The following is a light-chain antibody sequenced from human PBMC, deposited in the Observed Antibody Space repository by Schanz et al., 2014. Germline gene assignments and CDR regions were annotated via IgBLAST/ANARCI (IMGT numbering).Light chain of an antibody. CDR2: GAS. CDR3: QQYGTSPYT. V-gene: IGKV3-20*01. Sequence: EILLTQSPGTLSLSPGERATLSCRASQSVSSSYLAWYQQKPGQPPRLLLYGASSRATGIPDRFSGSGSGTDFTLTISRLEPEDFAVYYCQQYGTSPYTFGQGTKLEIK. CDR1: QSVSSSY. J-gene: IGKJ2*01.